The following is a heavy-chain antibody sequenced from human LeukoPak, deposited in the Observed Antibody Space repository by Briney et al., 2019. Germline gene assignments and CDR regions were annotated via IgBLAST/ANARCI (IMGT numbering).Heavy chain of an antibody. CDR1: GYTFTNYY. CDR2: INPSGGRT. D-gene: IGHD1-26*01. V-gene: IGHV1-46*01. J-gene: IGHJ4*02. Sequence: ASVKVSCKASGYTFTNYYMHWVRQAPGQGLEWMGIINPSGGRTAYAQRFQGRVTVTSDMSTSTVYMELSRLTSEDTAVYYCARTSLVRDTTSYYMGPFDYWGQGALVTVSS. CDR3: ARTSLVRDTTSYYMGPFDY.